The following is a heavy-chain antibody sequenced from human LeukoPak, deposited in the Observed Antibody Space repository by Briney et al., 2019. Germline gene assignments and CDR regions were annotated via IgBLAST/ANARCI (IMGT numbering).Heavy chain of an antibody. CDR1: GFTFGDYA. Sequence: GGSLRLSCTASGFTFGDYAMSWFRQAPGKGLEWVGFIRSKAYGGTTEYAASVKGRFTISRDDSKSIAYLQMNSLKTEDTAVYYCTRPLYYYDSSGYLNWGQGTLVTVSS. J-gene: IGHJ4*02. D-gene: IGHD3-22*01. CDR2: IRSKAYGGTT. V-gene: IGHV3-49*03. CDR3: TRPLYYYDSSGYLN.